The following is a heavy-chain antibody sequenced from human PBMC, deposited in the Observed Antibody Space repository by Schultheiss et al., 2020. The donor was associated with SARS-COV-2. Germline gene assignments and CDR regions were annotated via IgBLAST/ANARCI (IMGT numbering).Heavy chain of an antibody. CDR1: GYTFTDYY. Sequence: ASVKVSCKTSGYTFTDYYMHWVRRAPGQGLEWMGWISAYNGNTNYAQKLQGRVTMTTDTSTSTAYMELRSLRSDDTAVYYCARDQSAVAVGENWFDPWGQGTLVTVSS. J-gene: IGHJ5*02. CDR2: ISAYNGNT. D-gene: IGHD6-19*01. V-gene: IGHV1-18*01. CDR3: ARDQSAVAVGENWFDP.